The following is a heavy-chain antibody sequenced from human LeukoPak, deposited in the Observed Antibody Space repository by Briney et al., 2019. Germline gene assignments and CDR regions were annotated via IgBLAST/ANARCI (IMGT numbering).Heavy chain of an antibody. J-gene: IGHJ4*02. CDR3: AKSAAGSSGSLLHY. Sequence: GGSLRLSCAASGFTFTSYAMSWVRQAPEKGLEWVSGINNSDGSTYYADSVKGRFTISSDSSKNTLYLQMDSLRVEDTAVYYCAKSAAGSSGSLLHYWGQGTLVTASS. V-gene: IGHV3-23*01. D-gene: IGHD3-10*01. CDR2: INNSDGST. CDR1: GFTFTSYA.